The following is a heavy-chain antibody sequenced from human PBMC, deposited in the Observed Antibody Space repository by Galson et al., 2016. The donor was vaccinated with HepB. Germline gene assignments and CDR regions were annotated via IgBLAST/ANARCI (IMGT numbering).Heavy chain of an antibody. Sequence: PALVKPTQTLTLTCTFSGFSLSTSGVGVGWIRQPPGKALEWLTFLYWDDDKRYSPSLQSRLTITKDTSKNQVVLTMTNMDPVDTATYYCAHIGLLTTFGVISVFDYWGPGMLVTVSS. D-gene: IGHD3-3*01. CDR2: LYWDDDK. CDR3: AHIGLLTTFGVISVFDY. J-gene: IGHJ4*02. V-gene: IGHV2-5*02. CDR1: GFSLSTSGVG.